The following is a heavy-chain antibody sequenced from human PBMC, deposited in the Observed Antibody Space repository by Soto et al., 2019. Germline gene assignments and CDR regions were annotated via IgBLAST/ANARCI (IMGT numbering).Heavy chain of an antibody. D-gene: IGHD4-17*01. J-gene: IGHJ3*02. CDR1: GFTFDDYG. CDR3: AKVRKRPHLHVFDI. V-gene: IGHV3-20*01. Sequence: AGGSLRLSCAASGFTFDDYGMSWVRQAPGKGLEWVSGINWNGGSTGYADSVKGRFTISRDNAKNSLYLQMNSLRAEDTALYHCAKVRKRPHLHVFDIWGKGTMVPVSS. CDR2: INWNGGST.